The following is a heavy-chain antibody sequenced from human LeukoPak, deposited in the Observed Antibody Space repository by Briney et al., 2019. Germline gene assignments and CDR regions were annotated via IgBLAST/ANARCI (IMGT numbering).Heavy chain of an antibody. J-gene: IGHJ3*02. V-gene: IGHV1-24*01. CDR1: GYTGIELS. Sequence: ASVKVSCKVSGYTGIELSMHWVRQTPGKGLEWLGGFDPEDGETKYAQKFQGRGTMTEDTSTDTAYMELSSLTSEDTAVYYCATHTIFGVVTYASLIWGRGTLVTVSS. CDR3: ATHTIFGVVTYASLI. D-gene: IGHD3-3*01. CDR2: FDPEDGET.